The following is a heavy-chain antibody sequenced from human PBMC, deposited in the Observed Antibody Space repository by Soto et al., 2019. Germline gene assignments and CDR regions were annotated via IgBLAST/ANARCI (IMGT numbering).Heavy chain of an antibody. V-gene: IGHV1-18*04. J-gene: IGHJ4*02. D-gene: IGHD3-22*01. CDR1: GYTFTSYG. Sequence: VSVEVSCKASGYTFTSYGISWVRQAPGQGLEWMGWISAYNGNTNYAQKLQGRVTMTTDTSTSTAYMELRSLRSDDTAVYYCARLRSAPYYDSSGYPDYWGQGTLVTVSS. CDR3: ARLRSAPYYDSSGYPDY. CDR2: ISAYNGNT.